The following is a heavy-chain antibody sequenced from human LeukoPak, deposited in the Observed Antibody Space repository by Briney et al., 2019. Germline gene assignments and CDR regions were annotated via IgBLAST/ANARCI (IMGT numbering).Heavy chain of an antibody. D-gene: IGHD3-9*01. J-gene: IGHJ4*02. Sequence: GGSLRLSCAASGFSFSSYWMSWVRQAPGKGLEWVANMNHDGSEKEYVDSVKGRSTISRDNSKNTLYLQMNSLRAEDTAVYHCAKDLRLRYFTYWGQGTLVTVSS. V-gene: IGHV3-7*03. CDR1: GFSFSSYW. CDR2: MNHDGSEK. CDR3: AKDLRLRYFTY.